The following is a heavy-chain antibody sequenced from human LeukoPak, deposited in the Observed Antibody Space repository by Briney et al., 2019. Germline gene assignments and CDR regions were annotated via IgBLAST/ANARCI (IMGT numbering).Heavy chain of an antibody. CDR3: ARGVPGAIGYFQH. D-gene: IGHD2-2*02. CDR1: GFTFSSYS. CDR2: ISNSSSTI. J-gene: IGHJ1*01. V-gene: IGHV3-48*01. Sequence: PGGSLRLSCAASGFTFSSYSMNWVRQAPGKGLEWVSYISNSSSTIYYADFVKGRFTVSRDNAKNSLYLQMNSLRAEDTAVYYCARGVPGAIGYFQHWGQGTLVTVSS.